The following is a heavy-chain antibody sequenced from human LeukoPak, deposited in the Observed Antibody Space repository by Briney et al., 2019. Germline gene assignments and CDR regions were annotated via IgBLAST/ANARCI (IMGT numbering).Heavy chain of an antibody. CDR3: ARAATGYCSSSSCYVGWFGL. CDR2: INHSGST. CDR1: GGSFSGYY. Sequence: SETLSLTCAVYGGSFSGYYWSWIRQPPGKGLEWIGEINHSGSTNYNPSLKSRVTISVDTSKNQFSLKLSTVTAADTAMYYCARAATGYCSSSSCYVGWFGLCGQGPLVTVSS. V-gene: IGHV4-34*01. D-gene: IGHD2-2*03. J-gene: IGHJ5*02.